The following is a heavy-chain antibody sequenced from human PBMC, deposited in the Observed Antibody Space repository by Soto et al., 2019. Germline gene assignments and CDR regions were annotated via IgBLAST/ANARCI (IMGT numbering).Heavy chain of an antibody. CDR1: GYTFTSYG. CDR2: ISAYNGNT. J-gene: IGHJ4*02. V-gene: IGHV1-18*01. Sequence: GASVKVSCKASGYTFTSYGISWVRQAPGQGLEWMGWISAYNGNTNYAQKLQGRVTMTTDTSTSTAYMELRSLRSDDTAVYYCARGPDGGLLWFGDRGYYFDYWGQGTLVTVSS. CDR3: ARGPDGGLLWFGDRGYYFDY. D-gene: IGHD3-10*01.